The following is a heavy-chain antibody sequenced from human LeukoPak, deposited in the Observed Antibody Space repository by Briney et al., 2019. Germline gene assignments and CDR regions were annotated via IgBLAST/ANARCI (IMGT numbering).Heavy chain of an antibody. CDR3: ARGFRYGSNWGFDY. CDR1: GFTFSSYA. V-gene: IGHV3-72*01. D-gene: IGHD3-16*01. Sequence: GGSLRLSCAASGFTFSSYAMHWVRQAPGKGLEWVARIREKPHSYSTEYAASVKGRFTISRDDSKNSLYLQMSSLKTEDTAVYYCARGFRYGSNWGFDYWGQGTLVTVSS. CDR2: IREKPHSYST. J-gene: IGHJ4*02.